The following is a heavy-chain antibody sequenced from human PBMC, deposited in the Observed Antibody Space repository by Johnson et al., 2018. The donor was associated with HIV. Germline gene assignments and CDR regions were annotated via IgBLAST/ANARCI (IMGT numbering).Heavy chain of an antibody. CDR3: AKDLIAAAGPEAFDI. J-gene: IGHJ3*02. V-gene: IGHV3-9*01. CDR1: GFTFDDYA. D-gene: IGHD6-13*01. Sequence: VQLVESGGGLVQPGRSLRLSCAASGFTFDDYAMHWVRQAPGKGLEWVSGISWNSGSIGYADSVKGRFTISRDNAKNSLYLQMNSLRAEDTALYYCAKDLIAAAGPEAFDIWGQGTMVTVSS. CDR2: ISWNSGSI.